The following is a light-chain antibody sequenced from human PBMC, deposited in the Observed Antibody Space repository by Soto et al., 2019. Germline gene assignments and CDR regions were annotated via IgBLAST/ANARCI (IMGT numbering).Light chain of an antibody. J-gene: IGLJ3*02. CDR3: TSYTSSNTPV. CDR1: SSDVGGYNY. Sequence: QSALTQPSSVSGSPGQSITISCTVTSSDVGGYNYVSWYQQHPGKAPKLMIYEVNNRPSGVSNRFSGSKSGNTASLTISGLQAEDEADDYCTSYTSSNTPVFGGGTKVTVL. V-gene: IGLV2-14*01. CDR2: EVN.